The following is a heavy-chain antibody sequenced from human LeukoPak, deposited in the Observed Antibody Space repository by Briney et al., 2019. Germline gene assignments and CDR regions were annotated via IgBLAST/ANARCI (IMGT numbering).Heavy chain of an antibody. CDR1: GGSISSYY. Sequence: SETLSLTCTVSGGSISSYYWSWIRQPPGKGLEWIGYIYYSGSTNYNPSLKSRVTISVDTSKNQFSLKLSSVTAADTAVYYCARGGGFWSGYCLDYWGQGTLVTVSS. J-gene: IGHJ4*02. CDR3: ARGGGFWSGYCLDY. CDR2: IYYSGST. D-gene: IGHD3-3*01. V-gene: IGHV4-59*01.